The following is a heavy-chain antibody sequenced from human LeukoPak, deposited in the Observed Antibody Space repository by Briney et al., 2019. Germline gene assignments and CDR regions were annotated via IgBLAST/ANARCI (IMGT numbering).Heavy chain of an antibody. V-gene: IGHV4-39*01. CDR1: GGSISSSSYY. D-gene: IGHD5-24*01. CDR2: IYYSGST. J-gene: IGHJ4*02. CDR3: ARGRWLRPFDY. Sequence: SETLSLTCTVSGGSISSSSYYRGWIRQPPGRGLEWIGSIYYSGSTYYNPSLKSRVTISVDTSKNQFSLKLSSVTAADTAVYYCARGRWLRPFDYWGQGTLVTVSS.